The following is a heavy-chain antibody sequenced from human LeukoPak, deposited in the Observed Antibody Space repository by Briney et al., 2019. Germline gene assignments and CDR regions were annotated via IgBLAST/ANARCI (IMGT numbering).Heavy chain of an antibody. V-gene: IGHV4-34*01. CDR1: GGSFSGYY. CDR2: INHSGST. Sequence: SETLSLTCAVYGGSFSGYYWSWIRQPPGKGLEWIGEINHSGSTNYNPSLKSRVTISVDTSKNQFSLKLSSVTAADTAVYYCAKDFPDYYGSGSYLDYWGQGTLVTVSS. D-gene: IGHD3-10*01. J-gene: IGHJ4*02. CDR3: AKDFPDYYGSGSYLDY.